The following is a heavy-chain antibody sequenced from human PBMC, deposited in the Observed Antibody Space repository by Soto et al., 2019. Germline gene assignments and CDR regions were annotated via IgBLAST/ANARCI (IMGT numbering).Heavy chain of an antibody. V-gene: IGHV4-30-4*01. CDR1: GGSISSGDYY. CDR3: ARYYYGSGSYQDY. D-gene: IGHD3-10*01. Sequence: QVQLQESGPGLVKPSQTLSLTCTVSGGSISSGDYYWSWIRQPPGKGLEWIGYIYYSGSTYYNPSLKSRVTISVDTSNNQFSLKLTSVTAADTAMYYCARYYYGSGSYQDYWGQGTLVTVSS. J-gene: IGHJ4*02. CDR2: IYYSGST.